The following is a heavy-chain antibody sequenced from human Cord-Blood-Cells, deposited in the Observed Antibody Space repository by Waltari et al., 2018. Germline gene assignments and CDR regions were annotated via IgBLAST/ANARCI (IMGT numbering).Heavy chain of an antibody. CDR2: SKSKTDGRKT. CDR1: GFTFLNAW. V-gene: IGHV3-15*01. D-gene: IGHD7-27*01. J-gene: IGHJ4*02. CDR3: TTAGDTGFDY. Sequence: EVQMVASGGGLVKPGGSLRLSCSASGFTFLNAWISWFRQAPGKGMEGVGRSKSKTDGRKTDYAAPVKGRFTISRDDSKNTLYLQVNSLKTEDTAVYYCTTAGDTGFDYWGQGTLVTVSS.